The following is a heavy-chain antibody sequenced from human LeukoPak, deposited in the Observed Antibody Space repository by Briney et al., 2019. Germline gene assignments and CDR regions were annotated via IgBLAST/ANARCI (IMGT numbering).Heavy chain of an antibody. V-gene: IGHV4-59*08. Sequence: PSETLSLTCTVSGGSISSYYWSWIRQPPGKGLEWTGYIYYSGSTNYNPSLKSRVTISVDTSKNQFSLKLSSVTAADTAVYYCARSRSLGITIFGVVVDAFDIWGQGTMVTVSS. CDR1: GGSISSYY. J-gene: IGHJ3*02. D-gene: IGHD3-3*01. CDR2: IYYSGST. CDR3: ARSRSLGITIFGVVVDAFDI.